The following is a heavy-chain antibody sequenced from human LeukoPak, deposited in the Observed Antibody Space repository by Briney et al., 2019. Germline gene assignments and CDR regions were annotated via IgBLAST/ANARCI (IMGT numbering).Heavy chain of an antibody. V-gene: IGHV3-30-3*01. CDR1: GFTFLNYA. Sequence: GGSLRLSCVTSGFTFLNYAIHWVRQAPGKGLEWVAVMSYDGNNHYYADSVKGRFTLSRVSSKNTLYLQMDSLRPEDTAVHYCTREWGTAADYWGQGTLVTVSS. CDR3: TREWGTAADY. D-gene: IGHD6-13*01. J-gene: IGHJ4*02. CDR2: MSYDGNNH.